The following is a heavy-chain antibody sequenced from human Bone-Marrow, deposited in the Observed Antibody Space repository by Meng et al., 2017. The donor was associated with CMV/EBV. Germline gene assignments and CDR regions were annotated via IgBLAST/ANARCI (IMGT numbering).Heavy chain of an antibody. J-gene: IGHJ4*02. CDR1: GYNLNGYY. CDR2: INPNSGDT. CDR3: ARDPLAAPGNGY. D-gene: IGHD6-13*01. V-gene: IGHV1-2*02. Sequence: QVQLVQSGAEVKKSVASVKVSCKASGYNLNGYYIHWVRQAPGQGLEWMGWINPNSGDTHYAQKFQGRVTMTRETSISTAYMELSRLRFDDTAVYFCARDPLAAPGNGYWGQGTLVTVSS.